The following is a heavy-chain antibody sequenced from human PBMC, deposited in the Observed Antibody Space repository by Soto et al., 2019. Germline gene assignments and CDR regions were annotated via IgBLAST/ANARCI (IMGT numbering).Heavy chain of an antibody. Sequence: VQLLEAGGDLVQPGGSLRLSFAASGLNFNDYAMTWVRQAPGKGLEWVSSVSSRGDITYYSDSVKGRFTISRDKPKNTLFLHMNSLRAEDTALYYCAQGDRGGSGSPASYYYSCLDVWGQGTTVNVSS. CDR3: AQGDRGGSGSPASYYYSCLDV. V-gene: IGHV3-23*01. CDR2: VSSRGDIT. J-gene: IGHJ6*02. CDR1: GLNFNDYA. D-gene: IGHD3-10*01.